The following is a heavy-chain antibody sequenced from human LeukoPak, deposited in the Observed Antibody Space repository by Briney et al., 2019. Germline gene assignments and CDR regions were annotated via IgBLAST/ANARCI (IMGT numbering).Heavy chain of an antibody. CDR1: GGTFSSYA. J-gene: IGHJ4*02. D-gene: IGHD3-22*01. V-gene: IGHV1-69*13. CDR3: ARGATYYYDSSGYYGLVYDY. CDR2: IIPIFGTA. Sequence: SVKVSCKASGGTFSSYAISWVRQAPGQGLEWMGGIIPIFGTANYAQKFQGRVTITADESTSTAYMELSSLRSEDTAVYYCARGATYYYDSSGYYGLVYDYWGQGTLVTVSS.